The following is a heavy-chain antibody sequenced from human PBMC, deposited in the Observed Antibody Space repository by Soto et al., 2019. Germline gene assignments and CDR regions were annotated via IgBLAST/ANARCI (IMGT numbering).Heavy chain of an antibody. CDR2: IYYSVIT. V-gene: IGHV4-59*08. CDR1: FGTISSYY. D-gene: IGHD6-6*01. CDR3: ARTYSSSSYFDN. J-gene: IGHJ4*02. Sequence: SETLSLTCTVSFGTISSYYWSWIRQPPGNGLYCIGYIYYSVITNXXPSLKSRXXISVDTSKNQXSLKLXSVTAAYTALYYCARTYSSSSYFDNWRQGTLVTVSS.